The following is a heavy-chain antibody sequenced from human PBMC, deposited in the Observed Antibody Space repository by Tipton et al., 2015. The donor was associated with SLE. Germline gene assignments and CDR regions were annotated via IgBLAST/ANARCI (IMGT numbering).Heavy chain of an antibody. J-gene: IGHJ6*02. CDR2: INPNSGGT. D-gene: IGHD3-10*01. CDR1: GYTFTGYY. CDR3: ARGGSGHYYYYGMDV. V-gene: IGHV1-2*02. Sequence: QLVQSGAEVKKPGASVKVSCKASGYTFTGYYVHWVRQAPGQGLEWMGWINPNSGGTNYAQKFLGRVTMTRDTSISTAYMELSRLRSDDTAVYYCARGGSGHYYYYGMDVWGQGTTVTVSS.